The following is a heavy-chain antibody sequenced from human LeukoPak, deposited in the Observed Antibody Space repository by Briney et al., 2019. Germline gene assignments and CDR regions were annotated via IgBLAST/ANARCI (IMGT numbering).Heavy chain of an antibody. CDR2: ISAYNGNT. V-gene: IGHV1-18*01. J-gene: IGHJ4*02. CDR3: LVWFGELEVDDY. D-gene: IGHD3-10*01. CDR1: GYTFTSYG. Sequence: ASVKVSCKASGYTFTSYGISWVRQAPGQGLEWMGWISAYNGNTNYAQKLQGRVTMTTDTSTSTAYMELRSLRSEDTAVYYCLVWFGELEVDDYWGQGTLVTVSS.